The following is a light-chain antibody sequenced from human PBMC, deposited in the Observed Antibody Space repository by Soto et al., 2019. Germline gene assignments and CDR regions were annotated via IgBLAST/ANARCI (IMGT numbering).Light chain of an antibody. CDR2: WAS. CDR3: QQYSSNLT. V-gene: IGKV4-1*01. CDR1: QSVLYSSNNKNY. J-gene: IGKJ4*01. Sequence: DIVMTQSPDSLAVSLGERATINCKSSQSVLYSSNNKNYLAWHQQKPGQAPKILIYWASTRESVVPDRFSGSGSGTDFTLTISSLQAEDVAVYYCQQYSSNLTVGGGTKVEIK.